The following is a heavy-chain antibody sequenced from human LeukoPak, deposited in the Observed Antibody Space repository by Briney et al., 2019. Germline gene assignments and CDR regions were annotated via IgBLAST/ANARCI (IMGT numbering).Heavy chain of an antibody. CDR1: GYTFTSYG. CDR2: ISAYNGNT. Sequence: ASVKVSCKASGYTFTSYGISWVRQAPGQGLEWMGWISAYNGNTNYAQKLQGRVTMTTDTSTGTAYMELRSLRSDDTAVYYCARDLGDYVWGSYRYFDYWGQGTLVTVSS. CDR3: ARDLGDYVWGSYRYFDY. D-gene: IGHD3-16*02. J-gene: IGHJ4*02. V-gene: IGHV1-18*01.